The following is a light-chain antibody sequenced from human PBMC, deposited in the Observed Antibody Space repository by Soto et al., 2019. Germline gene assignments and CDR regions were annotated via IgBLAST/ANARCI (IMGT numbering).Light chain of an antibody. CDR3: QPHNNWPVVT. Sequence: EMVMTQSPATLSVSPGERVTLSCRASRSISNNLAWYLQKPGQAPRLLIYGASTRATGIPARFSGSGSGTEFTLTINSLQSEDFAMYYCQPHNNWPVVTFGGGTRVEIK. CDR1: RSISNN. CDR2: GAS. V-gene: IGKV3-15*01. J-gene: IGKJ4*01.